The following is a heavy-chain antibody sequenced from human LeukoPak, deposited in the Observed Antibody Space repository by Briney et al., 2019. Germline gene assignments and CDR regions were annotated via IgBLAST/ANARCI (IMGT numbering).Heavy chain of an antibody. CDR3: ARGRVSSSTWYSTYYYFFYMDF. J-gene: IGHJ6*03. D-gene: IGHD4-11*01. V-gene: IGHV4-59*01. Sequence: SETLSLTCTVSDDSITMYYWAWIRQPPGKGLEWIGYVDHTGSTKFNPSLNGRVSISRDTSNNFFSLRLRSVTAADTAVYFCARGRVSSSTWYSTYYYFFYMDFWGKGTTVTVSS. CDR1: DDSITMYY. CDR2: VDHTGST.